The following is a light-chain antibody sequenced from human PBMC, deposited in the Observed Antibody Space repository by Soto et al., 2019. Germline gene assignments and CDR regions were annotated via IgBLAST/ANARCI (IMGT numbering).Light chain of an antibody. CDR3: ATWDDSLSGVV. V-gene: IGLV1-47*02. CDR2: YTD. J-gene: IGLJ3*02. CDR1: NSNVGDNY. Sequence: QAVVTQPPSASATPGQRVSISCSGSNSNVGDNYVYWYQHVPGTAPKLLIYYTDERPSGVPDRFSGSKSGTSASLAISGLRSEDEALYYCATWDDSLSGVVFGGGTKLTVL.